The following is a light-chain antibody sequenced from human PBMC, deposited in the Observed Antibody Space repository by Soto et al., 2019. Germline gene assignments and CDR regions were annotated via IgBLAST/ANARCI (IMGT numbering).Light chain of an antibody. V-gene: IGKV3-15*01. J-gene: IGKJ4*01. Sequence: EIVMTQSPATLSVSPGERATLSCRASQSVSSNLAWYQQKPGQAPRLLIYHASTRDTGIPSRFSGSGSGTEFTLTISSLQSEDFAVYYCQQYNRLPLTFGGGTKVEIK. CDR3: QQYNRLPLT. CDR2: HAS. CDR1: QSVSSN.